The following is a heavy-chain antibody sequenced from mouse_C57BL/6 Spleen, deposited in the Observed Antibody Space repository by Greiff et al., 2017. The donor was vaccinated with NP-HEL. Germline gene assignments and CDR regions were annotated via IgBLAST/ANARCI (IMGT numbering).Heavy chain of an antibody. CDR2: IHPNSGST. V-gene: IGHV1-64*01. Sequence: QVQLQQPGAELVKPGASVKLSCKASGYTFTSYWMHWVKQRPGQGLEWIGMIHPNSGSTNYNEKFKSKATLTVDKSSSTAYMQLSSLTSEDSAVYYCANAPYGSSGRFAYWGQGTLVTVSA. CDR3: ANAPYGSSGRFAY. CDR1: GYTFTSYW. D-gene: IGHD1-1*01. J-gene: IGHJ3*01.